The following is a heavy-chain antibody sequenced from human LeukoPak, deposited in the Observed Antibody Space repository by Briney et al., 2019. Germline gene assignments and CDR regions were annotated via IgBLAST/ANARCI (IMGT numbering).Heavy chain of an antibody. J-gene: IGHJ4*02. Sequence: GGSLRLSCAASGFTVITNDMTSVRQAPGKGLEWVSVLYSDGNTKYADSVQGRFTISRDNSKNTLYLEMNSLSPDDTGVYYCARGVEPLAANTLAYWGQGTLVTVSS. CDR2: LYSDGNT. CDR3: ARGVEPLAANTLAY. D-gene: IGHD1-14*01. CDR1: GFTVITND. V-gene: IGHV3-53*01.